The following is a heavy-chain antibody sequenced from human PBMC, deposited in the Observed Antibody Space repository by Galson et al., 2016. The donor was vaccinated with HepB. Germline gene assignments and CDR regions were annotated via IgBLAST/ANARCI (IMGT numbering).Heavy chain of an antibody. Sequence: SLRLSCAASGFTFSDYYMSWIRQAPGKGLEWLSYISSSRRTIHYADSVKGRFTISRDNAKNSLYLQMDSLRAEDTAVYYCARDGGTAMLTANYYFDYWGQGTLVTVSS. J-gene: IGHJ4*02. CDR3: ARDGGTAMLTANYYFDY. V-gene: IGHV3-11*04. CDR2: ISSSRRTI. D-gene: IGHD5-18*01. CDR1: GFTFSDYY.